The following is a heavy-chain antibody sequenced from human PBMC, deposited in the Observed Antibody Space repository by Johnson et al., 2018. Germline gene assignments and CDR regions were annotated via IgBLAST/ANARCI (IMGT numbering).Heavy chain of an antibody. CDR1: GFTFSSYW. CDR3: ARVIDVETAILDYYYYYMDV. D-gene: IGHD5-18*01. Sequence: VQLVESGGGLVQPGGSLRLSCAASGFTFSSYWMSWVRQAPGKGLEWVANIKEAGSEKYYVDSVKGRFPISSDNAKNSLYPQMTSLRAEHTAVSYCARVIDVETAILDYYYYYMDVWGKGTTVTVSS. J-gene: IGHJ6*03. V-gene: IGHV3-7*01. CDR2: IKEAGSEK.